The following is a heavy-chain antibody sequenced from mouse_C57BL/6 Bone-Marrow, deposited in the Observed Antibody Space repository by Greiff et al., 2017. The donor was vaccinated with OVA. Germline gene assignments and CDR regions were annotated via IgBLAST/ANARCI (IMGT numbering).Heavy chain of an antibody. CDR1: GYTFTSYW. CDR3: AIWFAY. J-gene: IGHJ3*01. V-gene: IGHV1-64*01. Sequence: QVQLKQPGAELVKPGASVKLSCKASGYTFTSYWMHWVKQRPGQGLEWIGMIHPNSGSTNYKEKFKSKATLTVDKTSSTAYMQLSSLTSEDSAVYYCAIWFAYGGQGTLVTVSA. CDR2: IHPNSGST.